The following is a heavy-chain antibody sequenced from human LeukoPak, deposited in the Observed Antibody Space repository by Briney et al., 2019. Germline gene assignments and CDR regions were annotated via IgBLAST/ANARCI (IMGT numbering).Heavy chain of an antibody. CDR3: ARGQDYVWGSPST. V-gene: IGHV4-39*07. D-gene: IGHD3-16*01. CDR2: IYYSGST. J-gene: IGHJ5*02. Sequence: SETLSLTCTVSGGSISSSSYYWGWIRQPPGKGLEWIGSIYYSGSTYYNPSLKSRVTISVDTSKNQFSLKLSSVTAADTAVYYCARGQDYVWGSPSTWGQGTLATVSS. CDR1: GGSISSSSYY.